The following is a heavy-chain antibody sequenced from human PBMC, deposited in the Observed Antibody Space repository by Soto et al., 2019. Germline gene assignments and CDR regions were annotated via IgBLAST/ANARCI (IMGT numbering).Heavy chain of an antibody. V-gene: IGHV1-3*01. CDR3: ARDGGRVATRYDS. D-gene: IGHD5-12*01. CDR1: GYTFTSYA. Sequence: ASVKVSCKASGYTFTSYARHWVRQAPGQRLEWMGWINAGNGNTKYSQKFQGRFTISRDNAKNSLYLQMNSLRAEDTAFYYCARDGGRVATRYDSWGRGTQVTVSS. CDR2: INAGNGNT. J-gene: IGHJ4*02.